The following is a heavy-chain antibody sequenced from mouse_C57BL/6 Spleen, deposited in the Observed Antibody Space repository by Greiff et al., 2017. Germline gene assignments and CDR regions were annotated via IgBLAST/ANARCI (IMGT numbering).Heavy chain of an antibody. J-gene: IGHJ2*01. Sequence: EVMLVESGGGLVKPGGSLKLSCAASGFTFSSYAMSWVRQTPEKRLEWVATISDGGSYTYYPDNVKGRFTISRDNAKNNLYLQMSHLKSEDTAMYYCARENYGSSWGFFDYWGQGTTLTVSS. CDR1: GFTFSSYA. CDR3: ARENYGSSWGFFDY. CDR2: ISDGGSYT. V-gene: IGHV5-4*01. D-gene: IGHD1-1*01.